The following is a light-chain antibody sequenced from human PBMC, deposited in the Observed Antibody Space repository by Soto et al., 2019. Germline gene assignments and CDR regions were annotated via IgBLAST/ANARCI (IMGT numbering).Light chain of an antibody. CDR1: QSVSSY. Sequence: EIVLTQSPATLSLSPGERATLSCRASQSVSSYLAWYQQKPGQAPRLLIYDASNRATVIPARFSGSGSGTDFTLTISSLEPEDVAVYYCQQRSNWPPKITFGQGTRLEIK. CDR2: DAS. J-gene: IGKJ5*01. CDR3: QQRSNWPPKIT. V-gene: IGKV3-11*01.